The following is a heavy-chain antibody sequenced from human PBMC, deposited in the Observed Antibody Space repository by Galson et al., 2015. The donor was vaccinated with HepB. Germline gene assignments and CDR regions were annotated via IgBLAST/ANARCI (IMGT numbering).Heavy chain of an antibody. CDR1: GASIVSGTYY. D-gene: IGHD1-26*01. J-gene: IGHJ4*02. V-gene: IGHV4-61*02. CDR2: IYRSGST. Sequence: TLSLTCTVSGASIVSGTYYWSWIRQPAGKGLEWLGRIYRSGSTNYNPSLKSRVSLSVDTYKDQFSLKLSSVTAADTAVYYCAREGLLGATPVDFWGPGTLVIVSS. CDR3: AREGLLGATPVDF.